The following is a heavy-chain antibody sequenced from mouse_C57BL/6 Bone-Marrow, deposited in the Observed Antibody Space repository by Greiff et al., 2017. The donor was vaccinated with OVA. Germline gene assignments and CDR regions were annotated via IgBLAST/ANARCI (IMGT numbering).Heavy chain of an antibody. CDR1: GFNIKDDY. J-gene: IGHJ3*01. V-gene: IGHV14-4*01. D-gene: IGHD2-5*01. Sequence: EVKLQESGAELVRPGASVKLSCTASGFNIKDDYMHWVKQRPEQGLEWIGWIDPENGDTEYASKFQGKATITADTSSNTAYLQLSSLTSEDTAVYYCTTRSNYLAWFAYWGQGTLVTVSA. CDR2: IDPENGDT. CDR3: TTRSNYLAWFAY.